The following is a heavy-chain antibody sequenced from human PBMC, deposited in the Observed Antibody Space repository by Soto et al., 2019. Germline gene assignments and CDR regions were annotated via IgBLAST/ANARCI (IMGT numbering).Heavy chain of an antibody. CDR2: ISTYNSNT. J-gene: IGHJ6*02. CDR3: AREGYCSSGSCALYSHDFFGMDV. CDR1: HYSFARYG. V-gene: IGHV1-18*01. Sequence: ASVKVSCKASHYSFARYGISWVRQAPGQGLEWMGWISTYNSNTKYAQKFQGRVTMTTDTPTSTAYMNLRSLTSDDTAVYYCAREGYCSSGSCALYSHDFFGMDVWGQGATVTVSS. D-gene: IGHD2-15*01.